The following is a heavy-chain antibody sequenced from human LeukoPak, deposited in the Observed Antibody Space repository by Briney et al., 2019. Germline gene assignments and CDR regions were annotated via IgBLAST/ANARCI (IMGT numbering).Heavy chain of an antibody. V-gene: IGHV3-20*04. Sequence: GGSLRLSCAASGFTFDDYGMSWVRQAPGKGLEWVSGINWNGGSTGYADSVKGRLTISRDNAKNSLYLQMNSLRAEDTALCYCAREIIGTVTYYYYYGMDVWGQESTDTVSS. CDR1: GFTFDDYG. D-gene: IGHD4-17*01. CDR2: INWNGGST. J-gene: IGHJ6*02. CDR3: AREIIGTVTYYYYYGMDV.